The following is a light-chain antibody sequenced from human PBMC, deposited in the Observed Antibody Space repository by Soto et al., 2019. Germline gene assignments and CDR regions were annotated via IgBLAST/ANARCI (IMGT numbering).Light chain of an antibody. J-gene: IGKJ3*01. CDR3: QRYISAPFT. Sequence: DIQVTQSPSSLSASVGDRVTITCRATQDIRNYLAWYQQKPGKVPKLLIYAASTLQSGVPSRFSGSGSGTDFTLTISSLQPEDVATYYCQRYISAPFTFGTGPNVDIK. CDR1: QDIRNY. CDR2: AAS. V-gene: IGKV1-27*01.